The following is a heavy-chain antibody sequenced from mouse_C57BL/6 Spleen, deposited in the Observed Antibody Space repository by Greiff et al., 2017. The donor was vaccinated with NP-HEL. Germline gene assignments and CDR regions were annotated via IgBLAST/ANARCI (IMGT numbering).Heavy chain of an antibody. V-gene: IGHV7-3*01. CDR3: ARYSPVEGFDY. Sequence: EVNLVESGGGLVQPGGSLSLSCAASGFTFTDYYMSWVRQPPGKALEWLGFIRNKANGYTTEYSASVKGRFTISRDNSQSILYLQMNALRAEDSATYYCARYSPVEGFDYWGKGTTLTVSS. J-gene: IGHJ2*01. CDR2: IRNKANGYTT. CDR1: GFTFTDYY.